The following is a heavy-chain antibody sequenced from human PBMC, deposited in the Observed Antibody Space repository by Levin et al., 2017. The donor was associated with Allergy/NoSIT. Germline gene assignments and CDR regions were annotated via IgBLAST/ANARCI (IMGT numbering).Heavy chain of an antibody. J-gene: IGHJ5*01. CDR3: ARCPYYPSGSFVEPDNWFDP. V-gene: IGHV5-51*01. CDR2: IYPSDSDT. Sequence: KLGESLKISCKTSGYSFTSYWIGWVRQKPGKGLEWMGIIYPSDSDTRYGPSFQGQVTISADTSISTAYLQWSTLKASDTAIYYCARCPYYPSGSFVEPDNWFDPWGQGTLVTVSS. CDR1: GYSFTSYW. D-gene: IGHD3-10*01.